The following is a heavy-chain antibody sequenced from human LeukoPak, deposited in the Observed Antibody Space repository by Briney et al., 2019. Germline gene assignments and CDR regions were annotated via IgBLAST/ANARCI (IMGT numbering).Heavy chain of an antibody. CDR1: GFTFSSYA. Sequence: PGGSLRLSCAASGFTFSSYAMSWVRQAPGKGLEWVSAIGGSGGSTYYADSVKGRFTISRDNSKNTLYLQMNSLRAEDTAVYYCAKILVSSEAGRFDYWGQGTLVTVSS. J-gene: IGHJ4*02. D-gene: IGHD6-13*01. CDR3: AKILVSSEAGRFDY. V-gene: IGHV3-23*01. CDR2: IGGSGGST.